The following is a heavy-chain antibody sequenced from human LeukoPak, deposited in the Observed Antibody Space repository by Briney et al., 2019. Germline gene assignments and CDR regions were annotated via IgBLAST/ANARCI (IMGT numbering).Heavy chain of an antibody. J-gene: IGHJ4*02. D-gene: IGHD4-11*01. CDR3: VRLYDDYTNGHFDS. CDR1: GFTFSSYA. Sequence: PGGSLRLSCAASGFTFSSYAMNWVRQAPGKGLEWVSSISGSGGSTYYADSVKGRFTISRHNAKNSLYLQLNSLRAEDTAVYYCVRLYDDYTNGHFDSWGQGTLVTVSS. V-gene: IGHV3-23*01. CDR2: ISGSGGST.